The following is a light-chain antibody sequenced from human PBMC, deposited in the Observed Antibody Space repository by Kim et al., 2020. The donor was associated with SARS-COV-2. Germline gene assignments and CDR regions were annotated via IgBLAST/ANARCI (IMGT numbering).Light chain of an antibody. Sequence: ALGQTVRITCQGDSHRSYYATWYQQKPGQAPILVIYGKNNRPSGIPDRFSGSTSGNTASLTITGTQAGDEADYYCNSRDSNDNVVFGGGTKVTVL. J-gene: IGLJ2*01. CDR2: GKN. V-gene: IGLV3-19*01. CDR1: SHRSYY. CDR3: NSRDSNDNVV.